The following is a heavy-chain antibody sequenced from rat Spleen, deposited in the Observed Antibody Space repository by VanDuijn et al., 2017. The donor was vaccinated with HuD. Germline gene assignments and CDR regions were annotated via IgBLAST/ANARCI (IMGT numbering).Heavy chain of an antibody. CDR1: GFTFNNYG. CDR3: ARRYYGYTLFAY. CDR2: ITYDGSST. Sequence: EVQLVESGGGLVQPGRSLKLSCEASGFTFNNYGMAWVRQAPKKGLEWVASITYDGSSTYYRDSVKGRFTISRDNAKSTLYLQMDSLRSEDTATYYCARRYYGYTLFAYWGQGTLVTVSS. J-gene: IGHJ3*01. D-gene: IGHD1-9*01. V-gene: IGHV5-29*01.